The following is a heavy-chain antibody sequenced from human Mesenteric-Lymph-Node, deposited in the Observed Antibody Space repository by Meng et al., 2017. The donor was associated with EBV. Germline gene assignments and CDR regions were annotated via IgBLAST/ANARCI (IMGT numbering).Heavy chain of an antibody. V-gene: IGHV4-39*01. Sequence: LQAEHPGSVETSAAPSVNVSFSGGSLSSSTNYCGWVRQPPGKGLEWIGTIYNSGKSSYNPSLNGRVTMSVDTSKTQFSLKLTSGPAADTAVYYCARALYSNSYYGSLSYWGLGTLVTVSS. CDR1: GGSLSSSTNY. CDR3: ARALYSNSYYGSLSY. D-gene: IGHD4-17*01. CDR2: IYNSGKS. J-gene: IGHJ4*02.